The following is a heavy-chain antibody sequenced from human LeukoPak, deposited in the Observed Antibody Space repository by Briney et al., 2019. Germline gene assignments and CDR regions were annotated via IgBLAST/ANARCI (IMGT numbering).Heavy chain of an antibody. Sequence: SETLSLTCAVYGGSFSGYYWSWIRQPPGKGLEWIGEINHSGSTNYNPSLKSRVTISVDTSKNQFSLKLSSVTAADTAVYYCARGRLRTTVTTPYNWFDPWGQGTLVTVSS. V-gene: IGHV4-34*01. CDR2: INHSGST. D-gene: IGHD4-17*01. J-gene: IGHJ5*02. CDR1: GGSFSGYY. CDR3: ARGRLRTTVTTPYNWFDP.